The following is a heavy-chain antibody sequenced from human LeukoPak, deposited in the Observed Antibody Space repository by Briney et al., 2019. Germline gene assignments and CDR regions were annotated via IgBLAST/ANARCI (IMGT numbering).Heavy chain of an antibody. D-gene: IGHD3-10*01. Sequence: GGSLRLSCAASGFTFSDAHMNWVRQAPGEGLEWVSDISAGGDTTYYGESLKGRFTISRDNARNLLYLEMNSLRAEDTGLYYCARGGNYPRGERALDSWGRGILVIVSS. J-gene: IGHJ4*02. CDR1: GFTFSDAH. CDR3: ARGGNYPRGERALDS. CDR2: ISAGGDTT. V-gene: IGHV3-48*01.